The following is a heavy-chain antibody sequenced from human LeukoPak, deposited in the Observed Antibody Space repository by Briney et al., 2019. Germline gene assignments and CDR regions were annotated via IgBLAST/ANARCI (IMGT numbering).Heavy chain of an antibody. V-gene: IGHV3-11*01. Sequence: GGSLRLSCAASGFTFSDYYMSWIRQAPGKGLEWVSYISSSGSTIYYADSVKGRFTISRDNAKNSLYLQMNSLRAEDTAVYYCARLPVAYDFWSGNWFDPWGQGTLVTVSS. CDR1: GFTFSDYY. J-gene: IGHJ5*02. CDR3: ARLPVAYDFWSGNWFDP. CDR2: ISSSGSTI. D-gene: IGHD3-3*01.